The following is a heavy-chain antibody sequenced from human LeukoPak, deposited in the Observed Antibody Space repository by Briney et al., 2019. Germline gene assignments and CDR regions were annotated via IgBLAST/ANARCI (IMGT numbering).Heavy chain of an antibody. J-gene: IGHJ3*02. D-gene: IGHD1-14*01. CDR3: ARALTHDAFDI. V-gene: IGHV3-13*01. CDR2: IGTAGDT. Sequence: PGGSLRLSCAASGFTFSSYDMHWVRQATGKGLEWVSAIGTAGDTNYPGSVKGRFTISRENAKNSLYLQMNSLRAGDTAVYYCARALTHDAFDIWGQGTMVTVSS. CDR1: GFTFSSYD.